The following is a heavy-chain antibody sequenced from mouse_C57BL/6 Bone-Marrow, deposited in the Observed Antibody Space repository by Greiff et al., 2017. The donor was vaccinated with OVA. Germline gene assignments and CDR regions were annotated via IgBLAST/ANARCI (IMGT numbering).Heavy chain of an antibody. CDR3: TRSPYDYDEGDFDY. V-gene: IGHV1-15*01. Sequence: LVESGAELVRPGASVTLSCKASGYTFTDYEMHWVKQTPVHGLEWIGAIDPETGGTAYNQKFKGKAILTADKSSSTAYMELRSLTSEDSAVYYCTRSPYDYDEGDFDYWGQGTTLTVSS. CDR2: IDPETGGT. CDR1: GYTFTDYE. D-gene: IGHD2-4*01. J-gene: IGHJ2*01.